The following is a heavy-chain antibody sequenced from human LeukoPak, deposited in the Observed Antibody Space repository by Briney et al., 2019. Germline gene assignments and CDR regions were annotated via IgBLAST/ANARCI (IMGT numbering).Heavy chain of an antibody. V-gene: IGHV4-39*02. D-gene: IGHD3-22*01. CDR1: GGSISSSSYY. Sequence: KPSETLSLTCTVSGGSISSSSYYWGWIRQPPGKGLEWIGSIYYSGSTYYNPSLKSRVTISVDTSKNQFSLKLSSVTAADTAVYYCAREPVDYDSSGYYYIGNWFDPWGQGTLVTVSS. J-gene: IGHJ5*02. CDR2: IYYSGST. CDR3: AREPVDYDSSGYYYIGNWFDP.